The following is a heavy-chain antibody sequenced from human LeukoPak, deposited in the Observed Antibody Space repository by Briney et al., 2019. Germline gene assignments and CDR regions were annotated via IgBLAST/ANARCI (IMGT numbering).Heavy chain of an antibody. J-gene: IGHJ4*02. V-gene: IGHV3-30*03. D-gene: IGHD6-13*01. Sequence: GGSLRLSCVISGFTFSMYGMHWVRQAPGKGLEWVAVISPNGSGKNYVDSVEGRFTISRDNSKNTLYLQMNSLRAEDTAVYYCARDSDSWYFDYWGQGTLVTVSS. CDR2: ISPNGSGK. CDR3: ARDSDSWYFDY. CDR1: GFTFSMYG.